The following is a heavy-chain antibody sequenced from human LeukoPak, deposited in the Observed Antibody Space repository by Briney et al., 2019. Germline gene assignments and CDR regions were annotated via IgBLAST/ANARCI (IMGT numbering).Heavy chain of an antibody. CDR2: ISDDGRST. Sequence: QAGGSLRLSCAASGFTFSSFGMSWVGQAPGKGLEWVSAISDDGRSTYYSDSVKGRFTISRDNSKNTLYLQMNSLRFEDTALYFCAKRVPYSRSSVYFDYWGQGTLVTVSS. J-gene: IGHJ4*02. CDR3: AKRVPYSRSSVYFDY. D-gene: IGHD6-6*01. CDR1: GFTFSSFG. V-gene: IGHV3-23*01.